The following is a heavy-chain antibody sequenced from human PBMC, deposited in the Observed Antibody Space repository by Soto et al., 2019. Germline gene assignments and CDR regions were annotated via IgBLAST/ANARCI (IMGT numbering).Heavy chain of an antibody. CDR2: IKPDGSEN. CDR1: GFIFSSSW. V-gene: IGHV3-7*05. D-gene: IGHD3-22*01. Sequence: EVRLVESGGDLVQPGGSLRLSCAASGFIFSSSWMTWVRQAPGKGLEWVATIKPDGSENYYVDSVKGRFTISRDNAQNSLYLQMSSLRADDTAVYYCAKKDYYYETSNAGWFDPWGQGTLVTVSS. CDR3: AKKDYYYETSNAGWFDP. J-gene: IGHJ5*02.